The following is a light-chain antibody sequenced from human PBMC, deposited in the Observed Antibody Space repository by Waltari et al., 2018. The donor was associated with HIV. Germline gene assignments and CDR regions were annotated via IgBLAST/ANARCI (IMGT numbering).Light chain of an antibody. CDR1: SSDVGGYNY. J-gene: IGLJ2*01. CDR2: EVN. Sequence: QSALSQPASVSGSPGQSIAISCTGTSSDVGGYNYVPRYQQHPGKAPKRLIYEVNNRPSGVSSRFSGSKSGNTASLTISGLQAEDEADYYCSSYTSSISLVFGGGTKLTVL. V-gene: IGLV2-14*01. CDR3: SSYTSSISLV.